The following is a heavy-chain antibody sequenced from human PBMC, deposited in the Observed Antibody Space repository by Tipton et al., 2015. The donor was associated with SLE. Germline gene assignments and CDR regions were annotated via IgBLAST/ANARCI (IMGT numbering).Heavy chain of an antibody. CDR2: INHSGST. Sequence: TLSLTCAVYGGSFSGYYWSWIRQPPGKGLEWIGEINHSGSTNYNPSLKSRVTISVDTSKNQFSLKLSSVTAADTAGYYCATAGITGTTGYFDYWGQGTLVTVSS. D-gene: IGHD1-14*01. V-gene: IGHV4-34*01. CDR3: ATAGITGTTGYFDY. J-gene: IGHJ4*02. CDR1: GGSFSGYY.